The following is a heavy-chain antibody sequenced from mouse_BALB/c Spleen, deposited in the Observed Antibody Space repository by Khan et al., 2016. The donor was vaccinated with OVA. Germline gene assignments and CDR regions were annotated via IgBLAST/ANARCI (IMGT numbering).Heavy chain of an antibody. J-gene: IGHJ4*01. CDR3: ARDKDTEDGMDY. CDR2: IGAGGRT. V-gene: IGHV2-9*02. CDR1: GFSLTRYG. Sequence: VQLQESGPGLVAPSQSLSITCTVSGFSLTRYGVYWVRQPPGKGLEWLGEIGAGGRTNYNSALMSRLSISKDKSKSQVFLKMNSLQTDDTAIYYCARDKDTEDGMDYWGQGTSVTVSS. D-gene: IGHD1-1*01.